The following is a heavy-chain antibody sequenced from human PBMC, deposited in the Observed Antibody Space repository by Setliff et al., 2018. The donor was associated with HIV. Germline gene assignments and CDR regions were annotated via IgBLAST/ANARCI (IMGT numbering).Heavy chain of an antibody. J-gene: IGHJ4*02. V-gene: IGHV4-38-2*01. CDR2: VYRSGTT. D-gene: IGHD3-10*01. Sequence: SETLSLTCDVSGYSIVKGYYWGWIRQPPGKGLEWIGSVYRSGTTDFNPSLERRVTMSVDTSKNRLSLTLNSVTAADTAIYYCARLSHYYGTTEYTFDFWGQGTLVTVSS. CDR3: ARLSHYYGTTEYTFDF. CDR1: GYSIVKGYY.